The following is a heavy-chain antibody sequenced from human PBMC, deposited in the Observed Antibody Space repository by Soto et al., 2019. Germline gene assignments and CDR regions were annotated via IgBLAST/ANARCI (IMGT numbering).Heavy chain of an antibody. CDR1: GGSISSGGYY. CDR3: ARGPPYDFWSGYYDYYYYGMDV. J-gene: IGHJ6*02. CDR2: IYYSGST. Sequence: SETLSLTCTVSGGSISSGGYYWSWIRQHPGKGLEWIGYIYYSGSTYYNPSLKSRVTISVDTSKNQFSLKLSSVTAADTAVYYCARGPPYDFWSGYYDYYYYGMDVWGQGTTVTVSS. D-gene: IGHD3-3*01. V-gene: IGHV4-31*03.